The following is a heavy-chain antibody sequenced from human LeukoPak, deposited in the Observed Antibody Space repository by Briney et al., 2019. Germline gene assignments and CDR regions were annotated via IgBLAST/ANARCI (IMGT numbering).Heavy chain of an antibody. D-gene: IGHD3/OR15-3a*01. CDR1: GGSISNKY. CDR3: ARQTGSGLFILP. V-gene: IGHV4-59*04. J-gene: IGHJ4*02. Sequence: PSETLSLTCTVSGGSISNKYWSWIRQPPGKGLEWIGSIYYSGNTYYNASLKSQVSISIDTSKNQFSLRLTSVTAADTAVYYCARQTGSGLFILPGGQGTLVTVSS. CDR2: IYYSGNT.